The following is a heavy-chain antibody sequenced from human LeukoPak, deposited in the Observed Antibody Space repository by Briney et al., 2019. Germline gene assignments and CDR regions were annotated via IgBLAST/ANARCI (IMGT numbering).Heavy chain of an antibody. CDR2: MNPNSGNT. J-gene: IGHJ6*02. CDR3: ARGTHYDFWSGYLTYGMDV. Sequence: ASVKVSCKASGGTFSSYAISWVRQATGQGLEWMGWMNPNSGNTGYAQKFQGRVTMTRNTSISTAYMELSSLRSEDTAVYYCARGTHYDFWSGYLTYGMDVWGQGTTVTVSS. CDR1: GGTFSSYA. D-gene: IGHD3-3*01. V-gene: IGHV1-8*02.